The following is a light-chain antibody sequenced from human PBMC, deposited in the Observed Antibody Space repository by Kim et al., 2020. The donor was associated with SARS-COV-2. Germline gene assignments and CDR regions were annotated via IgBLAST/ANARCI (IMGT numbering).Light chain of an antibody. CDR2: AAS. CDR1: QSVSSSY. CDR3: QQYDRSAVYT. Sequence: EIVLTQSPGTLSLSPGERATLSCRASQSVSSSYLAWYRQKPGQAPRLLMYAASSRATGIPDRFSGSGSETDFTLTISRLEPEDFAVYYCQQYDRSAVYTFGQGTKLEI. J-gene: IGKJ2*01. V-gene: IGKV3-20*01.